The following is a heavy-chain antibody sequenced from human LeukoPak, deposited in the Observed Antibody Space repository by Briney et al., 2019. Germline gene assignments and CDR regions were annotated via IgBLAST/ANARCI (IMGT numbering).Heavy chain of an antibody. CDR2: ISGSGSST. D-gene: IGHD3-22*01. J-gene: IGHJ3*02. CDR1: GFIFSNYG. V-gene: IGHV3-23*01. CDR3: AKDLPYYYDSSGSGDAFDI. Sequence: PGGSLRLSCAASGFIFSNYGMNWVRQAPVKGQDWVASISGSGSSTYYAESVKGRVTISRDNSQNTLYLQMNSLRAEDTAIYYCAKDLPYYYDSSGSGDAFDIWGRGTMITVST.